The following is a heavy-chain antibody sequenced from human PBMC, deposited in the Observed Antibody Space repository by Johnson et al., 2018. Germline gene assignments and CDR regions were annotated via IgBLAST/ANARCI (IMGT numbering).Heavy chain of an antibody. CDR1: GYTFTSYD. CDR3: ARGPIFPKPSYYDYYGMDV. CDR2: MNSNRGNT. J-gene: IGHJ6*02. D-gene: IGHD3-3*02. Sequence: QVQLVQSGAEVKKPGASVKVSCKASGYTFTSYDINWVRQATGPGLEWMGWMNSNRGNTGYAQKFQGRVTMTRNTSISTAYMELSSLRSEDTAVYYWARGPIFPKPSYYDYYGMDVWGQGTTVTVSS. V-gene: IGHV1-8*01.